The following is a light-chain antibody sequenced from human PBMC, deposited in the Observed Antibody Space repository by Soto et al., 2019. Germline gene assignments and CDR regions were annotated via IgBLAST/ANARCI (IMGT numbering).Light chain of an antibody. Sequence: EIVLTQSPGPLSLSLGERATLSCRASQSVSSNYLAWYQQKPGQAPRLLMYGASRRATGIPDRFSGSGSGTDFTLTISRLESEDFAVYYCQQYGSSPPWTFAQGTKVEIK. V-gene: IGKV3-20*01. CDR3: QQYGSSPPWT. J-gene: IGKJ1*01. CDR2: GAS. CDR1: QSVSSNY.